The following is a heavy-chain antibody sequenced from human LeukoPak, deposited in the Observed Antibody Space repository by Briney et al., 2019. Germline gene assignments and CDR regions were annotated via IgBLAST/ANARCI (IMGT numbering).Heavy chain of an antibody. CDR2: ISYDGSNK. D-gene: IGHD6-13*01. V-gene: IGHV3-30*18. CDR3: AKGKAGIAAASDY. CDR1: GFTFSSYG. Sequence: PGGSLRLSCAASGFTFSSYGVHWVRQAPGKGLEWVAVISYDGSNKYYADSVKGRFTISRDNSKNTLYLQMNSLRAEDTAVYYCAKGKAGIAAASDYWGQGTLVTVSS. J-gene: IGHJ4*02.